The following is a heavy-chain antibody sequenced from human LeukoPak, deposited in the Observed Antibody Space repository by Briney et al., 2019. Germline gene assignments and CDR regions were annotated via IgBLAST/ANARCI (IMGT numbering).Heavy chain of an antibody. D-gene: IGHD5-12*01. Sequence: SDTLSLTCTVSGGFISNSSNYGGWIRQPPGKGLEWIGSIYTSRSTNYNPSLKRRATMSVDTAKNQFSLKLSPLTAAATAVDAGARDWDRGYDYVFDYWGQGNLVTVSS. V-gene: IGHV4-39*07. J-gene: IGHJ4*02. CDR1: GGFISNSSNY. CDR2: IYTSRST. CDR3: ARDWDRGYDYVFDY.